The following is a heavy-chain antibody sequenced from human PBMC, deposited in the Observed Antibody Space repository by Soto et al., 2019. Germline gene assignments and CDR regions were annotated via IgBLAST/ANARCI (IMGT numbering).Heavy chain of an antibody. CDR1: GFTVSSNY. D-gene: IGHD4-17*01. J-gene: IGHJ4*02. CDR3: ASALNDYGGPCDY. V-gene: IGHV3-53*01. CDR2: IYSAGNT. Sequence: PGGSLRLSCAASGFTVSSNYMSWVRQAPGKGLEWISIIYSAGNTYYADSVKGRFTISRDNSKNTLYLQMNSLRAEDTAVYYCASALNDYGGPCDYWGQGTLVTVSS.